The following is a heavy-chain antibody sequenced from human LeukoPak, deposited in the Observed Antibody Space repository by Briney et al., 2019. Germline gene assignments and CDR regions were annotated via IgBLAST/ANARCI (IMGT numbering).Heavy chain of an antibody. J-gene: IGHJ4*02. CDR3: ASGLAYCGGDCYGY. D-gene: IGHD2-21*02. V-gene: IGHV3-21*01. CDR1: GFTFSSYS. Sequence: GGSLRLSCAASGFTFSSYSMNWVRQAPGKGLEWVSSISNSSSYIYYADSVKGRFTISRDNAKNSLYLQMNSLRAEDTAVYYCASGLAYCGGDCYGYWGQGTLVTVSS. CDR2: ISNSSSYI.